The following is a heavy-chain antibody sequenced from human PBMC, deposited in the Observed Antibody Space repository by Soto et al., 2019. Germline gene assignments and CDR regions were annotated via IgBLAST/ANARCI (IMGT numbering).Heavy chain of an antibody. CDR3: AKDGAGDYYYYGMDV. J-gene: IGHJ6*02. V-gene: IGHV3-23*01. CDR1: GFTFSSYA. D-gene: IGHD3-16*01. CDR2: ISGSGGST. Sequence: EVQLLESGGGLVQPGGSLRLSCAASGFTFSSYAMSWVRQAPGKGLEWVSAISGSGGSTYYADSVKGRFTISRDNSKNTLYLQRNSLRAEDTAVYYCAKDGAGDYYYYGMDVWGQGTTVTVSS.